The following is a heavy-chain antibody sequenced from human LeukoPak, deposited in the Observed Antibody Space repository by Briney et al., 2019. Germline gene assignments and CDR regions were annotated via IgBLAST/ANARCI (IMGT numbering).Heavy chain of an antibody. J-gene: IGHJ4*02. CDR3: ARVRGGYGLYYFDY. CDR2: ISSSGSTI. D-gene: IGHD5-12*01. V-gene: IGHV3-48*03. Sequence: HPGGSLRLSCAASGFTFSSYAMSWVRQAPGKGLEWVSYISSSGSTIYYADSVKGRFTISRDNAKNSLYLQMNSLRAEDTAVYYCARVRGGYGLYYFDYWGQGTLVTVSS. CDR1: GFTFSSYA.